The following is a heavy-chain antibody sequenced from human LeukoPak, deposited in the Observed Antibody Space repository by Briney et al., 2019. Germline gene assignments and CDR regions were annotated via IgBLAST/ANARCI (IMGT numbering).Heavy chain of an antibody. D-gene: IGHD5-12*01. J-gene: IGHJ4*02. V-gene: IGHV4-59*01. CDR3: ARGRGYDSDY. Sequence: SETRSLTCTVSGGSISSYYWSWIRQPPGQGLEWIGYIYYSGSTNYNPSLKSRVTISVDTSKNQFSLKLSSVTAADTAVYYCARGRGYDSDYWGQGTLVTVSS. CDR2: IYYSGST. CDR1: GGSISSYY.